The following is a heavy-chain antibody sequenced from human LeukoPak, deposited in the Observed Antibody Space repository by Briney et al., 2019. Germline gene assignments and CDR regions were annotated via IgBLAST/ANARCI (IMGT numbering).Heavy chain of an antibody. V-gene: IGHV3-53*01. Sequence: GGSLRLSCAASGFTVSNYMSWVRQAPGKGLEWVSVIYSSGSTYYADSVKGRFTISRDNSKNTLYLQMNSLRAEDTAVYCCARVRNVNSVAGTVDYWGQGTLVTVSS. CDR2: IYSSGST. CDR1: GFTVSNY. J-gene: IGHJ4*02. D-gene: IGHD6-19*01. CDR3: ARVRNVNSVAGTVDY.